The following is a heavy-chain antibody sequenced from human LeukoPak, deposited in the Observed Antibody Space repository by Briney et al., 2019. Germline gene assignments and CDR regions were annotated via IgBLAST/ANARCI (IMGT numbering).Heavy chain of an antibody. Sequence: PSETLSLTCTVSGGSISSYYWSWIRQPPGKGLEWIGYIYYSGSTNYNPSLKSRVTISVDTSKNQFSLKLSSVTAADTAVYYCARGTSFTLVRGVIGRYWGQGTLVTVSS. CDR2: IYYSGST. CDR3: ARGTSFTLVRGVIGRY. CDR1: GGSISSYY. V-gene: IGHV4-59*01. J-gene: IGHJ4*02. D-gene: IGHD3-10*01.